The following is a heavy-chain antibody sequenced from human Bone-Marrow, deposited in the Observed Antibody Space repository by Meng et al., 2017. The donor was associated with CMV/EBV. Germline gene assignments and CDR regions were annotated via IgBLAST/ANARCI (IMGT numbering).Heavy chain of an antibody. Sequence: GESLKISCAASGFTFSSHWMHWVRQAPGKGLVCVSHINADGSSTSYADSVKGRFTISRDNAKNTLYLQMNSLRAEDTAVYYCARGHRDDAFDIWGQGTMVTVSS. J-gene: IGHJ3*02. V-gene: IGHV3-74*01. CDR1: GFTFSSHW. CDR3: ARGHRDDAFDI. CDR2: INADGSST.